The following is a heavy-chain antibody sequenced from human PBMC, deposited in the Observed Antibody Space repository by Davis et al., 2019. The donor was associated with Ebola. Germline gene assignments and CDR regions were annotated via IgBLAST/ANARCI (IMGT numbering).Heavy chain of an antibody. D-gene: IGHD1-20*01. Sequence: GESLKISCKASGYSFNKYWIGWVRQMPGKGLEWMGIIYTGDSDTRYSPSFRGQVTISADKSITTAYLKWSSLKASDTAMYYCASLRRTITGMDDGFDIWGQGTKVTVSS. V-gene: IGHV5-51*01. J-gene: IGHJ3*02. CDR2: IYTGDSDT. CDR3: ASLRRTITGMDDGFDI. CDR1: GYSFNKYW.